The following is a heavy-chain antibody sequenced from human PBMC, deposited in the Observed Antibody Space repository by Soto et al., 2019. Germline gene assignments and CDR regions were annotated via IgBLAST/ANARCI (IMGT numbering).Heavy chain of an antibody. J-gene: IGHJ6*02. Sequence: QVQLQESGPGLVKPSETLSLSCTVSGGSISSYYWSWFRQSPGKRMEWIGYVHHSWGSSYNPSLQSRVAISLDTSKRQFSRKVPSVTATDTAVYYCARQGFGPLHGLVDVWGQGTTVTVSS. CDR1: GGSISSYY. D-gene: IGHD3-10*01. CDR2: VHHSWGS. CDR3: ARQGFGPLHGLVDV. V-gene: IGHV4-59*08.